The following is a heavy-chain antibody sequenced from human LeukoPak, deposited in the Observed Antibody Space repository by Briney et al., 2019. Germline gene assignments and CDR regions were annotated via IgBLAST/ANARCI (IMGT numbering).Heavy chain of an antibody. D-gene: IGHD1-1*01. CDR1: GFTFNNYA. CDR3: AKAPPYKKYFDY. V-gene: IGHV3-23*01. Sequence: GGSLRLSCAASGFTFNNYAMNWVRQAPGKGLEWVSVISGSGGTTYYADSVKGRFTIPRDNAKNSLYLQMNSLRAEDTAVYYCAKAPPYKKYFDYWGQGTLVTVSS. CDR2: ISGSGGTT. J-gene: IGHJ4*02.